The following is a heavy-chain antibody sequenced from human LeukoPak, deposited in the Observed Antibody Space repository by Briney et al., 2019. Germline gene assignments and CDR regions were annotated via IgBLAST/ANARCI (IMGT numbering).Heavy chain of an antibody. CDR3: AKGGATVIDY. V-gene: IGHV3-74*01. CDR1: GFTFSNYW. Sequence: GGSLRLSCAAAGFTFSNYWMHWVRQAPGKGLVWVSRINSDGSSTTSADSVKGRFTISRDNAKNTLYLQMDSLRAEDTAVYYCAKGGATVIDYWGQGTLVTVSS. CDR2: INSDGSST. J-gene: IGHJ4*02. D-gene: IGHD4-17*01.